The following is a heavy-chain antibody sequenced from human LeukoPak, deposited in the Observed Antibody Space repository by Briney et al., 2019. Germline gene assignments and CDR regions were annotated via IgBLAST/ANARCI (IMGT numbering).Heavy chain of an antibody. D-gene: IGHD5/OR15-5a*01. J-gene: IGHJ6*03. CDR1: GFTFSSYA. V-gene: IGHV3-23*01. CDR2: ISGGST. CDR3: AKAPGMSRYYYMDV. Sequence: GGSLRLSCAASGFTFSSYAMSWVRQAPGKGLEWVSSISGGSTYYADSVKGRFTISGDNSKNTLYLQMNSLRAEDTAVYYCAKAPGMSRYYYMDVWGKGTTVTVSS.